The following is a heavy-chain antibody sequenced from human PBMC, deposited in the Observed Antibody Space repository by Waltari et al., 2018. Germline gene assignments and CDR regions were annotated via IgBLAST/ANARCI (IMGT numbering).Heavy chain of an antibody. CDR3: ARLEGGATTSGIFDY. D-gene: IGHD1-26*01. CDR1: GFTFSSYS. Sequence: EVQLVESGGGLVKPGGSLRLSCAASGFTFSSYSMNWVRQAPGKGLEWVSSISSSSSYIYYADSVKGRFTISRDNAKNTLYLQMNSLRAEDTAVYYCARLEGGATTSGIFDYWGQGTLVTVSS. J-gene: IGHJ4*02. CDR2: ISSSSSYI. V-gene: IGHV3-21*04.